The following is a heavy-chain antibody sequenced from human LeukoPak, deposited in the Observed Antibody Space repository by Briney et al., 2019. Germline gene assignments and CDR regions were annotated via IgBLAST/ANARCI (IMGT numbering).Heavy chain of an antibody. Sequence: PGGSLRLSCAASGFTFRSYSMNWVRQAPGKGLEWVSSVSSSSSYIYYADSVKGRFTISRDNAKNSLYLQMNSLRAEDTAVYYCARSYSSSWYEGDYWGQGTLVTVSS. V-gene: IGHV3-21*01. CDR3: ARSYSSSWYEGDY. D-gene: IGHD6-13*01. J-gene: IGHJ4*02. CDR2: VSSSSSYI. CDR1: GFTFRSYS.